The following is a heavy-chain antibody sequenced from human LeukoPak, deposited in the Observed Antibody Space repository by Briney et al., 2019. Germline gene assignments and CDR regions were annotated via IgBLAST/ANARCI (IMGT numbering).Heavy chain of an antibody. CDR3: ATHIPFWSGLFDS. D-gene: IGHD3-3*01. J-gene: IGHJ4*02. CDR2: IIGSGGSA. V-gene: IGHV3-23*01. Sequence: GGSLRLSCEASGFSFSTVPMSWVRHVPGKGLECVSYIIGSGGSAYYADSVRGRFTISRDNSKNTLYLQMDDLRVEDSAVYYCATHIPFWSGLFDSWGQGALVSVSS. CDR1: GFSFSTVP.